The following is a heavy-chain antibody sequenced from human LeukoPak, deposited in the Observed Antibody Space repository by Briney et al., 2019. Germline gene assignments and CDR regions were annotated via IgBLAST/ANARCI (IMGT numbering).Heavy chain of an antibody. V-gene: IGHV1-69*05. CDR3: ARFSARFDYGGNGLGDAFDI. CDR2: IIPIFGTA. Sequence: SVKVSCKASGGTFSSYAISWVRQAPGQGLEWMGGIIPIFGTANYAQRFQGRVTITTDESTSTAYMELSSLRSEDTAVYYCARFSARFDYGGNGLGDAFDIWGQGTMVTVSS. J-gene: IGHJ3*02. CDR1: GGTFSSYA. D-gene: IGHD4-23*01.